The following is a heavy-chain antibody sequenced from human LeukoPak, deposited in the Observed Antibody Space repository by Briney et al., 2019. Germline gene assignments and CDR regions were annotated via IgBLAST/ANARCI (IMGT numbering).Heavy chain of an antibody. J-gene: IGHJ6*03. D-gene: IGHD1-26*01. CDR1: GFTFDDYA. CDR3: ARDRSGSQYYIDV. CDR2: ITSDGSTT. Sequence: GRSLRLSCAASGFTFDDYATHWVRQAPGKGLEWVSRITSDGSTTSYADSVKGRFTISRDNARNTLYLQMNSLRAEDTAVYYCARDRSGSQYYIDVWGKGATVTVSS. V-gene: IGHV3-74*01.